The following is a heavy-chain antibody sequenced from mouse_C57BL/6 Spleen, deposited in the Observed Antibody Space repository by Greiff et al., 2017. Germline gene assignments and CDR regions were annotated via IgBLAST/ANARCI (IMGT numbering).Heavy chain of an antibody. V-gene: IGHV5-6*01. J-gene: IGHJ2*01. CDR2: ISSGGSYT. Sequence: DVHLVESGGDLVKPGGSLKLSCAASGFTFSSYGMSWVRQTPDKRLEWVATISSGGSYTYYPDSVKGRFTISRDNAKNTLYLQMSSLKSEDTAMYYCARRVPFYYFDYWGQGTTLTVSS. CDR1: GFTFSSYG. D-gene: IGHD2-14*01. CDR3: ARRVPFYYFDY.